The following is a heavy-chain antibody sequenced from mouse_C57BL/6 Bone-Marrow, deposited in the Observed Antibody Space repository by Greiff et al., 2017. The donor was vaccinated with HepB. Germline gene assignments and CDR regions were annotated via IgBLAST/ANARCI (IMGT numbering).Heavy chain of an antibody. D-gene: IGHD2-3*01. V-gene: IGHV1-81*01. J-gene: IGHJ3*01. CDR3: ARWLLGAY. CDR2: IYPRSGNT. Sequence: VHLVESGAELARPGASVKLSCKASGYTFTSYGISWVKQRTGQGLEWIGEIYPRSGNTYYNEKFKGKATLTADKSSSTAYMELRSLTSEDSAVYFCARWLLGAYWGQGTLVTVSA. CDR1: GYTFTSYG.